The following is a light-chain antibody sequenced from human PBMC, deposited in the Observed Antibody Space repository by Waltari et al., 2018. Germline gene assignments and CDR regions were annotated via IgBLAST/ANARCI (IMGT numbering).Light chain of an antibody. Sequence: EIVLMQSPGTLYLSPGERATLSCRASQSVSSSYLAWYQQKRGQAPRLLIYGATRRATGIPDRFSGSGSGTDFTLTISRLEPEDFAVYYCQQYGTSPFTFGPGTKVDIK. CDR3: QQYGTSPFT. J-gene: IGKJ3*01. CDR1: QSVSSSY. CDR2: GAT. V-gene: IGKV3-20*01.